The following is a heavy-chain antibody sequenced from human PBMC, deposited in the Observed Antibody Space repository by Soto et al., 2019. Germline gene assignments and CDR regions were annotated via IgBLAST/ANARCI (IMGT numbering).Heavy chain of an antibody. V-gene: IGHV3-30-3*01. D-gene: IGHD3-3*01. CDR1: GFTFSSYA. CDR3: ARGVDFFGVVIAYHSYCMDV. J-gene: IGHJ6*02. Sequence: SLRLSCAASGFTFSSYAMHWVRQAPGKGLEWVAVISYDGSNKYYADSVKGRFTISRDNSKNTLYLQMNSLRAEDTAVYYCARGVDFFGVVIAYHSYCMDVWGQGTTVTVSS. CDR2: ISYDGSNK.